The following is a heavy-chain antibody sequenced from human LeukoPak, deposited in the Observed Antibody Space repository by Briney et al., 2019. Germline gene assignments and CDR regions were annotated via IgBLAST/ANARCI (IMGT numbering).Heavy chain of an antibody. CDR2: IRSKGSGGAI. D-gene: IGHD3-3*01. Sequence: GGSLRLSCTASGFTFNEYAMSWFRQAPGKGLEWVGFIRSKGSGGAIEYAASVKGRFTLSRDDSKSIVSLQMNSLQSEDTAVYYCVKGRTRADSWGQGTLVAVS. CDR3: VKGRTRADS. CDR1: GFTFNEYA. V-gene: IGHV3-49*03. J-gene: IGHJ4*02.